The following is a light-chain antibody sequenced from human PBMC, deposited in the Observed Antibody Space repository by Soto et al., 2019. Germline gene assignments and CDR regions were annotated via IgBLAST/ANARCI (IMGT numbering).Light chain of an antibody. J-gene: IGKJ1*01. CDR3: QQSYSTPRT. Sequence: DIQMTQSPSSLSASVGDRVTITCRASQSISNYLNWYQQKPGKAPKLLMYAASSLQSGVPSRFGGSGSGTXXXXXXXXXXXXXFATXYCQQSYSTPRTFGQGTKVEIK. CDR2: AAS. CDR1: QSISNY. V-gene: IGKV1-39*01.